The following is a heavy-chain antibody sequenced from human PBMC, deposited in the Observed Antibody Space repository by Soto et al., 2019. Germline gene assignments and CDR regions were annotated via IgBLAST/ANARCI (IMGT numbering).Heavy chain of an antibody. D-gene: IGHD3-3*01. Sequence: PSETLSLTCTVSGGSISSYYWSWIRQPPGKGLEWIGYIYYSGSTNYNPSLKSRVTISVDTSKNQFSLKLSSVTAADTAVYYCARQNIYDSWSGYYRNWFDTWGQGTLVTVSS. CDR1: GGSISSYY. J-gene: IGHJ5*02. CDR2: IYYSGST. CDR3: ARQNIYDSWSGYYRNWFDT. V-gene: IGHV4-59*01.